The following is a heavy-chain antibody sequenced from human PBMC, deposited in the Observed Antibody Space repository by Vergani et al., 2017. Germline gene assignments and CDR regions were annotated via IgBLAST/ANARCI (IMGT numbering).Heavy chain of an antibody. Sequence: QVQLVQSEAEVKKPGSSVKVSCKASGGTFSSYAISWVRQAPGQGLEWMGGIIPIFGTANYAQKFQGRVTITADESTSTAYMELSSLRSEDTAVYYCARDXRYSGSYHLGAFDIWGQGTMVTVSS. V-gene: IGHV1-69*12. CDR1: GGTFSSYA. CDR3: ARDXRYSGSYHLGAFDI. J-gene: IGHJ3*02. CDR2: IIPIFGTA. D-gene: IGHD1-26*01.